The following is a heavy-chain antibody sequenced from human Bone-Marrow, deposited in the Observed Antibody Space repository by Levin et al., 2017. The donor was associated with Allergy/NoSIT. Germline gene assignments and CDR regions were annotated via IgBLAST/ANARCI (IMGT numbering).Heavy chain of an antibody. CDR3: ARGWRWLRPIDY. J-gene: IGHJ4*02. D-gene: IGHD5-12*01. Sequence: RGESLKISCKASGYTFTSYDINWVRQATGQGLEWMGWMNPNSGNTGYAQKFQGRVTMTRNTSISTAYMELSSLRSEDTAVYYCARGWRWLRPIDYWGQGTLVTVSS. CDR1: GYTFTSYD. V-gene: IGHV1-8*01. CDR2: MNPNSGNT.